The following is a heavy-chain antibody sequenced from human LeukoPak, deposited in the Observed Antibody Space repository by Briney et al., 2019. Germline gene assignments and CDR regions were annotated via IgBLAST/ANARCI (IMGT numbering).Heavy chain of an antibody. J-gene: IGHJ3*01. CDR2: IYYSGST. CDR3: ASWELLRVAAFDF. Sequence: SETLSLTCTVSGGSISSNYWSWIRQHPGKGLEWIGYIYYSGSTYYNPSLKSRVTISVDTSKNQFSLKLSSVTAADTAVYYCASWELLRVAAFDFLGQGTVVTVSS. CDR1: GGSISSNY. V-gene: IGHV4-59*06. D-gene: IGHD1-26*01.